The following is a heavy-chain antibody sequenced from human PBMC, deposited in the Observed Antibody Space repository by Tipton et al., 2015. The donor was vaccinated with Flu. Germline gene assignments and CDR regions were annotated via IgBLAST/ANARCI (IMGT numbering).Heavy chain of an antibody. CDR2: IYSSGST. V-gene: IGHV4-59*12. CDR3: AREKDSSGSEYFQH. J-gene: IGHJ1*01. CDR1: GGSISSYY. Sequence: TLSLTCTVSGGSISSYYWSWIRQPPGKGLEWIGCIYSSGSTYYNPSLKSRVTISLDTSKNQFSLKLSSVTAADTAVYYCAREKDSSGSEYFQHWGQGTLVTVSS. D-gene: IGHD6-19*01.